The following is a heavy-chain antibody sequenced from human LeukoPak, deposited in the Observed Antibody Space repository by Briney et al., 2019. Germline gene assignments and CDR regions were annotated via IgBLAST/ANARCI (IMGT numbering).Heavy chain of an antibody. D-gene: IGHD2-15*01. V-gene: IGHV3-23*01. CDR1: GFTFSSFA. CDR3: AKSHAVAQRGYFDY. J-gene: IGHJ4*02. CDR2: ISDSGGST. Sequence: GGSLRLSCAASGFTFSSFAMTWVRQAPGKGLEWVSTISDSGGSTYYADAVKGRFTISRDNSKDTLYAQMNSLRAEDAAVYYCAKSHAVAQRGYFDYWGQGTLVTVSS.